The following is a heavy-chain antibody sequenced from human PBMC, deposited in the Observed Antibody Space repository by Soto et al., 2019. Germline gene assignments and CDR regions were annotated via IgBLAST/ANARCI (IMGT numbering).Heavy chain of an antibody. D-gene: IGHD6-13*01. V-gene: IGHV1-3*01. CDR2: INAGNGNT. Sequence: ASVKVACKASGYTFTSYAMHWVRQAPGQRLEWMGWINAGNGNTKYSQRFQGRVTITRDTSASTAYMEPSSLRSEDTAVYYCAREPPYSSSWYWFDPWGQGTLVPVAS. J-gene: IGHJ5*02. CDR3: AREPPYSSSWYWFDP. CDR1: GYTFTSYA.